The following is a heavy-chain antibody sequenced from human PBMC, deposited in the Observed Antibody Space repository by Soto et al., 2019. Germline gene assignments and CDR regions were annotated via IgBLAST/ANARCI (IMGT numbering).Heavy chain of an antibody. CDR2: TYYSGNT. J-gene: IGHJ4*02. V-gene: IGHV4-39*02. CDR1: GGSFSDRDYY. CDR3: VRDSCGGDCYADY. D-gene: IGHD2-21*01. Sequence: QLQLQESGAGLVKPSESLSLTCTVSGGSFSDRDYYWGWIRQPPGKGLVWIGSTYYSGNTYYTPSLQRRTSRSLDTSKNQFSMKLCSVTAADTAVYYCVRDSCGGDCYADYWGQGALVSVSS.